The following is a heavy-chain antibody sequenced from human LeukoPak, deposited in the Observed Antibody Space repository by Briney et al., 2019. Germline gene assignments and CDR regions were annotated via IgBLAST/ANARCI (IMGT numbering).Heavy chain of an antibody. D-gene: IGHD3-3*01. J-gene: IGHJ4*02. V-gene: IGHV3-48*03. CDR2: IRSSGSTI. CDR1: GFTFSSYE. Sequence: GGSLRLSCAASGFTFSSYEMNWVRQAPGKGLEWVSYIRSSGSTIYYADSVKGRFTISRDNSKNTLYLQMNSLRAEDTAVYYCAKVTSFGYDFWSGYYTESDYWGQGTLVTVSS. CDR3: AKVTSFGYDFWSGYYTESDY.